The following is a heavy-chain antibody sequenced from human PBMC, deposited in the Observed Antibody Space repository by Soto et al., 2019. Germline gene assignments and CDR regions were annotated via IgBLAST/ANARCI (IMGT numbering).Heavy chain of an antibody. CDR1: GYTFTSDD. CDR2: MNPYSDNT. J-gene: IGHJ4*02. V-gene: IGHV1-8*01. Sequence: ASVKVSCKASGYTFTSDDNNLEGLAPLQGFTCVGCMNPYSDNTDYALTFQGRVTMTRHASISAGYIELGSLRSEDAAVYYCASEVGSRIDFWGQGTLVTVSS. CDR3: ASEVGSRIDF. D-gene: IGHD6-13*01.